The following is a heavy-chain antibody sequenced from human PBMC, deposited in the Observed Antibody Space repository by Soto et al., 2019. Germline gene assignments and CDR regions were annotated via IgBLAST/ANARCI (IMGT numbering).Heavy chain of an antibody. CDR3: ARLRLRVTMIVVPSGLYFDY. Sequence: SVKVSCKASGGTFSSYAISWVRQAPGQGLEWMGGIIPIFGTANYAQKFQGRVTITADESTSTAYMELSSLRSEDTAVYYCARLRLRVTMIVVPSGLYFDYWGQGALVTVSS. CDR1: GGTFSSYA. J-gene: IGHJ4*02. D-gene: IGHD3-22*01. CDR2: IIPIFGTA. V-gene: IGHV1-69*13.